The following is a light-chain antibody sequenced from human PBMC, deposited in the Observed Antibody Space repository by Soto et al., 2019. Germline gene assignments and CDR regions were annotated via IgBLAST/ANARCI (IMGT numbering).Light chain of an antibody. J-gene: IGKJ4*01. V-gene: IGKV3-20*01. CDR2: GAS. Sequence: EIVLTKSPGTLSLSPGQRATLSCTASQSVPRTFLAWYLQIPGQAPKLLISGASTRAAGIPDRFSGSGSGTDFTLTISRLEPEDYAIYYCQQYGNSPLTFGGGTKVEIK. CDR1: QSVPRTF. CDR3: QQYGNSPLT.